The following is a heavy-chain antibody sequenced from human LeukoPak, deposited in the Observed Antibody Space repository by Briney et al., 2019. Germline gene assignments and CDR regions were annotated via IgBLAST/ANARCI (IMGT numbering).Heavy chain of an antibody. V-gene: IGHV3-30*18. CDR1: GFTFSSYG. CDR2: ISYDGSNK. D-gene: IGHD2-2*01. CDR3: AKDGPHCSSTSCYGMDV. Sequence: GGSLRLSCAASGFTFSSYGMHWVRQAPGKGLEWVAVISYDGSNKYYADSVKGRFTISRDNSKNTLYLQMNSLRAEDTAVYYCAKDGPHCSSTSCYGMDVWGRGTTVTVSS. J-gene: IGHJ6*02.